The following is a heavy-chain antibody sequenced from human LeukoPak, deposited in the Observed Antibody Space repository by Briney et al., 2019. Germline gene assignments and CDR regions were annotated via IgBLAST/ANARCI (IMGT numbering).Heavy chain of an antibody. Sequence: GGSLRLYCAASGFTFGSYWMSWVRQAPGKGLEWVATIKRDRSEKYYVDSVKGRFTISRDNAENSLFLQMNSLRAEDTAVYYCARGSHSSSWSDFDYWGQGTLVTVSS. CDR2: IKRDRSEK. V-gene: IGHV3-7*01. CDR3: ARGSHSSSWSDFDY. CDR1: GFTFGSYW. D-gene: IGHD6-13*01. J-gene: IGHJ4*02.